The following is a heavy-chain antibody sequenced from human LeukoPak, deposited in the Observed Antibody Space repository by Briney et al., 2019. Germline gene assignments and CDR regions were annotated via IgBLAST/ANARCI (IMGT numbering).Heavy chain of an antibody. CDR3: ATGPFRDYYYMDV. V-gene: IGHV1-24*01. J-gene: IGHJ6*03. CDR2: FDPEDGET. Sequence: ASVKVSCKVSGYTLTELSMHWVRQAPGKGSEWMGGFDPEDGETIYAQKFQGRVTMTEDTSTDTAYMELSSLRSEDTAVYYCATGPFRDYYYMDVWGKGTTVTVSS. CDR1: GYTLTELS.